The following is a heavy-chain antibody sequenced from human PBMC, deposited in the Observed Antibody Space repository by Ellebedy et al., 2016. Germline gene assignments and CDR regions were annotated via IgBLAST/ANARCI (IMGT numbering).Heavy chain of an antibody. V-gene: IGHV3-9*01. J-gene: IGHJ6*02. D-gene: IGHD4-11*01. CDR3: AKERAYNNFAWYGLDV. CDR1: GFSFEDYA. Sequence: GGSLRLSCVASGFSFEDYAMHWVRQAPGKGLEWVSGISWTSGRMAYADSVKGRFTISRDNARNSLFLQMNSLRPEDTALYHCAKERAYNNFAWYGLDVWGQGTTVTVSS. CDR2: ISWTSGRM.